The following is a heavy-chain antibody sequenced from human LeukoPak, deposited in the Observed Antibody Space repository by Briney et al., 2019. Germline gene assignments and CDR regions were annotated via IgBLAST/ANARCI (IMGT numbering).Heavy chain of an antibody. J-gene: IGHJ4*02. CDR3: ARAGVTYYDSSGSYFDY. Sequence: SVKVSCKASGGTFSSYAISWVRQAPGQGLEWMGGIIPIFGTANYAQKFQGRVTITADESTSTAYMELSGLRSEDTAVYYCARAGVTYYDSSGSYFDYWGQGTLVTVTS. D-gene: IGHD3-22*01. CDR2: IIPIFGTA. CDR1: GGTFSSYA. V-gene: IGHV1-69*13.